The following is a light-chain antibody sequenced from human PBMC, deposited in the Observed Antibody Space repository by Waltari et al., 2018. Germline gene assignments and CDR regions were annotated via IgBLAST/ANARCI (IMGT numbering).Light chain of an antibody. J-gene: IGLJ3*02. V-gene: IGLV2-23*02. CDR1: TTDVGRYKY. CDR2: DVN. CDR3: CSYGGASTWV. Sequence: QSALTQTASVSGSPGQSITIPCTGTTTDVGRYKYVAWYQQHPGKAPKVMIYDVNKRPSGVSNRFSGSKSGNTASLTISGLQAEDEADYYCCSYGGASTWVFGGGTKLTVL.